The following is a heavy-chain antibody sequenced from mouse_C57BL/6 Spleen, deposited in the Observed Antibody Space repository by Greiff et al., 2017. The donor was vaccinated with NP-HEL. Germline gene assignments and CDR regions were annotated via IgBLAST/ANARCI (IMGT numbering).Heavy chain of an antibody. Sequence: QVQLQQPGAELVRPGSSVKLSCKASGYTFTSYWMHWVKQRPIQGLEWIGNIDPSDSETHYNQKFKDKATLTVDKSSSTAYMQLSSLTSEDSAVYYCARWVTTVVATDYWGQGTTLTVSS. D-gene: IGHD1-1*01. V-gene: IGHV1-52*01. J-gene: IGHJ2*01. CDR1: GYTFTSYW. CDR2: IDPSDSET. CDR3: ARWVTTVVATDY.